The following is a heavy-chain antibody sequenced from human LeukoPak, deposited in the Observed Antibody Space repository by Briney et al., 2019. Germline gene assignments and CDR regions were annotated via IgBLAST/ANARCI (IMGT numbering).Heavy chain of an antibody. J-gene: IGHJ2*01. V-gene: IGHV1-2*02. D-gene: IGHD2-2*01. CDR3: ARAASEIVVVPAAPTLGDWYFDL. CDR2: INPNSGGT. Sequence: ASVKVSCKASGYTFTGYYIHWVRQAPGQGLEWMGWINPNSGGTNYAHKFQGRVTMTRDTSISTASMELTRLTSDDTAVYYCARAASEIVVVPAAPTLGDWYFDLWGRGTLVTVSS. CDR1: GYTFTGYY.